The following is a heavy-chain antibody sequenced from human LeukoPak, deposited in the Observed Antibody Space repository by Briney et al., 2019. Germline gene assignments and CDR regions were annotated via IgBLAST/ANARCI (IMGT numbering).Heavy chain of an antibody. CDR3: ARLLRYCSSTSCPGYYFND. J-gene: IGHJ4*02. CDR1: GFTFSSYE. V-gene: IGHV3-48*03. CDR2: ISSSGSTI. Sequence: GGSLRLSCAASGFTFSSYEMNWFRQAPGKGLEWVSYISSSGSTIYYADSVKGRFTISRDNAKNSLYLQMNSLRAEDTAVYYCARLLRYCSSTSCPGYYFNDWGQGTLVTGSS. D-gene: IGHD2-2*01.